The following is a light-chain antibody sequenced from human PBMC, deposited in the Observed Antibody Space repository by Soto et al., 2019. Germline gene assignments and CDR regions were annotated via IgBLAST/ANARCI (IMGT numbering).Light chain of an antibody. CDR3: QQYGSSPALT. CDR2: GAS. Sequence: EIVLTQSPGTLSLSPGERATLSCRARQSVRNNFLGWYQQKPGQAPRLIIYGASSRTAGVPDRFSGSGSGTDFTLTISRLEPEDFAVYYCQQYGSSPALTFGGGTKVEIK. CDR1: QSVRNNF. J-gene: IGKJ4*01. V-gene: IGKV3-20*01.